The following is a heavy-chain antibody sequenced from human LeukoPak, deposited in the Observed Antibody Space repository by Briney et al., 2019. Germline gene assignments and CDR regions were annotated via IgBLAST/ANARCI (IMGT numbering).Heavy chain of an antibody. V-gene: IGHV4-59*01. D-gene: IGHD3-16*02. CDR2: IYYSGST. CDR1: GGSISSYY. Sequence: PSETLSLTCTVSGGSISSYYWSWIRQPPGKGLEWIGYIYYSGSTNYNPSLKSRVTISVDTSMNQFSLKLSSVTAADTAVYYCARSEGGVWGSYRYTFEKYYFDYWGQGTLVTVSS. CDR3: ARSEGGVWGSYRYTFEKYYFDY. J-gene: IGHJ4*02.